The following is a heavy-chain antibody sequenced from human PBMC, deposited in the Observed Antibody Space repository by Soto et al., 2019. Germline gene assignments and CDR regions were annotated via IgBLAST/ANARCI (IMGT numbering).Heavy chain of an antibody. V-gene: IGHV1-18*01. Sequence: ASVKVSCKASGYTFSSYGISWVRQAPGQGLEWMGWISPYNGETNFAQNVQGRVTMTADTSTSTAYMELRSLRSDDTAVYYCASMEIGRHCSTASCYYYYYMDVWGKGTTVTVSS. CDR3: ASMEIGRHCSTASCYYYYYMDV. CDR1: GYTFSSYG. CDR2: ISPYNGET. D-gene: IGHD2-2*01. J-gene: IGHJ6*03.